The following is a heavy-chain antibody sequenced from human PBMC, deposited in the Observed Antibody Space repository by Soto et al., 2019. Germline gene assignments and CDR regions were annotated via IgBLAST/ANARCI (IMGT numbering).Heavy chain of an antibody. CDR2: IIPIFGTA. V-gene: IGHV1-69*13. Sequence: GASVKVSCKASGGTFSSYAISWVRQAPGQGLEWMGGIIPIFGTANYAQKFQGRVTITADESTSTAYTELSSLRSEDTAVYYCARDGGDYDFWVSRDYYGMDVWGQGTTVTVSS. D-gene: IGHD3-3*01. CDR1: GGTFSSYA. J-gene: IGHJ6*02. CDR3: ARDGGDYDFWVSRDYYGMDV.